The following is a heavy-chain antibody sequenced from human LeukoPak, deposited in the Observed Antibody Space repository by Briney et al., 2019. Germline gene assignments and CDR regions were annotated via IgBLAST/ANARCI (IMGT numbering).Heavy chain of an antibody. CDR2: ISGSGGST. V-gene: IGHV3-23*01. Sequence: EGSLRLSCAATGFTFSSYAMSWVRQAPGKGLEWVSAISGSGGSTYYADSVKGRFTISRDNSKNTLYLQMNSLRAEDTAVYYCAKDHGVAAAGALDYWGQGTLVTVSS. J-gene: IGHJ4*02. CDR3: AKDHGVAAAGALDY. CDR1: GFTFSSYA. D-gene: IGHD6-13*01.